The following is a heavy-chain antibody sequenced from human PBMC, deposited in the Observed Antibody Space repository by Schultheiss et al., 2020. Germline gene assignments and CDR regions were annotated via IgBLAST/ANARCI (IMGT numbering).Heavy chain of an antibody. D-gene: IGHD4-17*01. J-gene: IGHJ6*03. V-gene: IGHV4-34*01. Sequence: SETLSLTCAVYGGSFSGYYWSWIRQPPGKGLEWIGYIYHSGSTYYNPSLKSRVTISVDRSKNQFSLKLSSVTAADTAVYYCARDMSGKGTVTTFTYYYYYMDVWGKGTTVTVSS. CDR1: GGSFSGYY. CDR2: IYHSGST. CDR3: ARDMSGKGTVTTFTYYYYYMDV.